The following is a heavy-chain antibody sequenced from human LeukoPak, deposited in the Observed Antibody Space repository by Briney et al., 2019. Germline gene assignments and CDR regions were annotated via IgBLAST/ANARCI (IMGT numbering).Heavy chain of an antibody. J-gene: IGHJ6*03. Sequence: SETLSLTCTVSGGSISSYYWSWIRQPPGKGLEWIGYIYYSGSTNYNPSLKSRVTISVDTSKNKFSLKLSSVTAADTAVYYCARGRGFVVVTATPYYYMDVWGKGTTVTVSS. D-gene: IGHD2-21*02. V-gene: IGHV4-59*01. CDR2: IYYSGST. CDR3: ARGRGFVVVTATPYYYMDV. CDR1: GGSISSYY.